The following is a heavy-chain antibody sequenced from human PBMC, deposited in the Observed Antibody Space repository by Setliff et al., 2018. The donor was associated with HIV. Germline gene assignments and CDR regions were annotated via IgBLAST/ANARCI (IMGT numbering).Heavy chain of an antibody. D-gene: IGHD5-12*01. CDR1: GVSISSYY. CDR2: IFPGGAT. V-gene: IGHV4-59*01. CDR3: AKSSPSIGYITDC. Sequence: SSETLSLTCSVSGVSISSYYWSWIRHSPGKGLEWIGIIFPGGATNYNPSLTSRVTIPVDTSKNHLFLKLTSVTTADTAVYFCAKSSPSIGYITDCWGQGAPVTVTS. J-gene: IGHJ4*02.